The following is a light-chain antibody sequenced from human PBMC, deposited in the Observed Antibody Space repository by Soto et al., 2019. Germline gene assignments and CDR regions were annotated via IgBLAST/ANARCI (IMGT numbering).Light chain of an antibody. V-gene: IGKV1-9*01. Sequence: DIQMTQSPSSLSASVGDRVTITCRASQDIRKYVAWYQQKSGEAPKLLISDGSTLQSGVPSRFSGSGSGIEFTLTITSLQPEDFATFYCQQFYTYLLTFGGGTKVEIK. CDR2: DGS. J-gene: IGKJ4*01. CDR1: QDIRKY. CDR3: QQFYTYLLT.